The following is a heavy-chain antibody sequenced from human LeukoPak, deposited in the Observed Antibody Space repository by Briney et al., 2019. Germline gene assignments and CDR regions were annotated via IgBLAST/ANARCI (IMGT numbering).Heavy chain of an antibody. J-gene: IGHJ4*02. V-gene: IGHV4-39*07. Sequence: PSETLSLTCTVSGGSISSRSYYWGWIRQPPGKGLEWIGSIYYSGSTYYNPSLKSRVTISVDTSKNQFSLKLTSVTAADTAMYYCARDGVARFGEFRQPHFDYWGQGTLVTVSS. D-gene: IGHD3-10*01. CDR2: IYYSGST. CDR3: ARDGVARFGEFRQPHFDY. CDR1: GGSISSRSYY.